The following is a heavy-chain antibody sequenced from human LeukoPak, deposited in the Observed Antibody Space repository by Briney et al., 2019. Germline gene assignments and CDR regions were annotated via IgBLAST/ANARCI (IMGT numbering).Heavy chain of an antibody. D-gene: IGHD5-24*01. J-gene: IGHJ4*02. V-gene: IGHV3-21*01. CDR3: ARDLGDGYNSY. CDR2: ISSSSSYI. CDR1: GFTFSSYS. Sequence: GGSLRLSCAASGFTFSSYSMNWVRQAPGKGLEWVSSISSSSSYIYYADSAKGRFTISRDNAKNSLYLQMNSLRAEDTAVYYCARDLGDGYNSYWGQGTLVTVSS.